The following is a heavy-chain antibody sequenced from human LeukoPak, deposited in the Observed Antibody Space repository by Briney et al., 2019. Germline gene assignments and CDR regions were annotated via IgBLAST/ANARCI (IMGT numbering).Heavy chain of an antibody. Sequence: GGSLRLSCAASGFTFSSYSMNWVRQAPGKGLEWVSSISSSSSYIYYADSVKGRFTISRDNAKNSLYLQMNSLRAEDTAVYYYARSQLERRLGYYYYMDVWGKGTTVTVSS. CDR3: ARSQLERRLGYYYYMDV. CDR1: GFTFSSYS. J-gene: IGHJ6*03. D-gene: IGHD1-1*01. CDR2: ISSSSSYI. V-gene: IGHV3-21*01.